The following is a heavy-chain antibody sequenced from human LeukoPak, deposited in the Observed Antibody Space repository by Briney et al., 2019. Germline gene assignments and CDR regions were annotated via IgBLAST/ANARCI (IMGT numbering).Heavy chain of an antibody. J-gene: IGHJ4*02. V-gene: IGHV3-11*04. D-gene: IGHD3-3*01. CDR1: GFTFSDYY. CDR2: ISSSGSTI. Sequence: GGSLRLSCAASGFTFSDYYMSWIRQAPGKGLEWVSYISSSGSTIYYADSVKGRFTISRGNAKNSLYLQMNSLRAEDAAVYYCARVGLRFLEWLLPGHFDYWGQGTLVTVSS. CDR3: ARVGLRFLEWLLPGHFDY.